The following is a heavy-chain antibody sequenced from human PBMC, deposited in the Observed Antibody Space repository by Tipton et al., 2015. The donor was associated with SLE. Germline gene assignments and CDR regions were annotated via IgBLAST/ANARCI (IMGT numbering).Heavy chain of an antibody. CDR1: GFTFSSHW. J-gene: IGHJ4*02. D-gene: IGHD6-19*01. CDR3: ARARAVAGAFDY. Sequence: SLRLSCAASGFTFSSHWMSWVRQAPGKGLEWVANIKQNGYEKYYVDSVKGRFTISRDNAKNSLYLQVNSLRAEDTAVYYCARARAVAGAFDYWGQGTLVTVSS. V-gene: IGHV3-7*03. CDR2: IKQNGYEK.